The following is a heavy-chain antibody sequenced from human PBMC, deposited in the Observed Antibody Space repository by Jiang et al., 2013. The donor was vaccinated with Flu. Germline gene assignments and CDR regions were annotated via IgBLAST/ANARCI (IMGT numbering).Heavy chain of an antibody. Sequence: GAEVKKPGASVKVSCKASGYTFTSYYMHWVRQAPGQGLEWMGIINPSGGSTSYAQKFQGRVTMTRDTSTSTVYMELSSLRSEDTAVYYCASSYYYDSSAQTDAFDIWGQGTMVTVSS. D-gene: IGHD3-22*01. CDR3: ASSYYYDSSAQTDAFDI. CDR1: GYTFTSYY. J-gene: IGHJ3*02. CDR2: INPSGGST. V-gene: IGHV1-46*03.